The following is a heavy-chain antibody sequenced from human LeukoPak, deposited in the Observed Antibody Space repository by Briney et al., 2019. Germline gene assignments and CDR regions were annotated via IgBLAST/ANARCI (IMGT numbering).Heavy chain of an antibody. V-gene: IGHV1-2*02. Sequence: ASVKVSCKASGYTFTGYYMHWVRQAPGQGLEWMGWINPNSGGTNYAQKFQGRVTMTRDTSISTAYMELSRLRSDETAVYYCAIGYSSSSDWFDPWGQGTLVTVSS. CDR2: INPNSGGT. CDR3: AIGYSSSSDWFDP. D-gene: IGHD6-6*01. CDR1: GYTFTGYY. J-gene: IGHJ5*02.